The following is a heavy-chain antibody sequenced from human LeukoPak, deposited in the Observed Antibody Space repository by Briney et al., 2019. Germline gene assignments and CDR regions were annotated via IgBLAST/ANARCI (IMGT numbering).Heavy chain of an antibody. Sequence: GGSLRLSCVASGFTFSSNYMNWVRQAPGKGLEWVSVLYSGGSTKYAESVKGRFTISRDNSENTVYLQMNSLRVEDTAMYFCARDPPRGFGNAFDIWGQGTMVTVSP. CDR2: LYSGGST. CDR3: ARDPPRGFGNAFDI. J-gene: IGHJ3*02. CDR1: GFTFSSNY. V-gene: IGHV3-53*01. D-gene: IGHD2-15*01.